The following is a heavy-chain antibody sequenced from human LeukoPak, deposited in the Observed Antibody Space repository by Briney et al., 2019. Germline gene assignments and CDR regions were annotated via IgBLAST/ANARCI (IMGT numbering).Heavy chain of an antibody. CDR1: GFTFSSYA. V-gene: IGHV3-23*01. CDR2: ISGSGGST. D-gene: IGHD6-13*01. J-gene: IGHJ4*02. Sequence: GGSLRLTCAASGFTFSSYAMSWVRQAPGKGLEWVSAISGSGGSTYYADSVKGRFTISRDNSKNTLYLQMNSLRAEDTAVYYCASASSHRIAAGGDYWGQGTLVTVSS. CDR3: ASASSHRIAAGGDY.